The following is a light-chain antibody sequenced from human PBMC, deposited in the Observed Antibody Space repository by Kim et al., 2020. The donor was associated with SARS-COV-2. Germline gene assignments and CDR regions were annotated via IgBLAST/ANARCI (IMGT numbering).Light chain of an antibody. CDR2: EDN. CDR1: ALPKKY. J-gene: IGLJ3*02. V-gene: IGLV3-10*01. CDR3: YSTDSSGNHWV. Sequence: SPGQTARITFSGDALPKKYAYWYQQKSGQAPVLVIYEDNKRPSGIPERFSGSSSGTVASMTISGAQVEDEADYYCYSTDSSGNHWVYGGGTQLTVL.